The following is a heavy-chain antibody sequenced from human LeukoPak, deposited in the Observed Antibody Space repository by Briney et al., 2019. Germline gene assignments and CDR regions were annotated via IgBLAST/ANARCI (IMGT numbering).Heavy chain of an antibody. J-gene: IGHJ5*02. Sequence: SDTLSLTCTVSGRPIIRNSYYWGWIREPPGKGLEWIATFYYGVNTYYNPSLKSGVTISVDTSKNQFSLHLSAVTAADTAVYFCVSLCSGGSCYHPYSWFDPWGRGTLVTVSS. CDR2: FYYGVNT. CDR3: VSLCSGGSCYHPYSWFDP. CDR1: GRPIIRNSYY. V-gene: IGHV4-39*01. D-gene: IGHD2-15*01.